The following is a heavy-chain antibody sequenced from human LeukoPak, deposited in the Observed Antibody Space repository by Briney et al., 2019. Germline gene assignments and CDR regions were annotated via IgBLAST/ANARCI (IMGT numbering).Heavy chain of an antibody. V-gene: IGHV2-70*01. J-gene: IGHJ4*02. Sequence: SGPTLLQPTQTLTLTCTFSGFSLTTSGMCVSWIRQPPGKALEWLPPIAWDDDEDYTTSLKTRLTISPYTSQIHLVLTLPNMDPVDTAPYYCARASSRWYQGTDYGGQGTLVTVPS. CDR2: IAWDDDE. CDR3: ARASSRWYQGTDY. CDR1: GFSLTTSGMC. D-gene: IGHD6-13*01.